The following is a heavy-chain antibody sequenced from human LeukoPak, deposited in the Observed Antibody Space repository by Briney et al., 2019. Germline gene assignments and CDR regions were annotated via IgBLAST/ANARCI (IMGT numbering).Heavy chain of an antibody. V-gene: IGHV5-51*01. D-gene: IGHD3-22*01. CDR2: IYPGDSDT. CDR1: GYSFTSYW. Sequence: GESLKIYCKGSGYSFTSYWIGLVRQMPGKGLEWMGIIYPGDSDTRYSPSLQGQVTISADKSISTAYLQWSSLKASDTAMYYCARQDYYDSSGYYYTLFDYWGQGTLVTVSS. J-gene: IGHJ4*02. CDR3: ARQDYYDSSGYYYTLFDY.